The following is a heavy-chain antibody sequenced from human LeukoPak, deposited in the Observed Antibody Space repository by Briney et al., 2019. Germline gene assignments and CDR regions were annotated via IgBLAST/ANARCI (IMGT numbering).Heavy chain of an antibody. J-gene: IGHJ3*02. D-gene: IGHD6-13*01. Sequence: GASVKVSCKASGYTFTGYYMHWVRQAPGQGLEWMGWINPNSGGTNYAQKFQGRVTMTRDTSISTAYMELSRLRSDDTAVYYCARVKGSVAGPYDAFDIWGQGTMVTVSS. CDR3: ARVKGSVAGPYDAFDI. CDR1: GYTFTGYY. CDR2: INPNSGGT. V-gene: IGHV1-2*02.